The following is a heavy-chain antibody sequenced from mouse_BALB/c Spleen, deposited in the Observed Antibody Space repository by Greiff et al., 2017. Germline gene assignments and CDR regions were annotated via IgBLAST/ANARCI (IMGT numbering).Heavy chain of an antibody. CDR3: ARDRGVVAPV. CDR1: GFTFSSYG. J-gene: IGHJ2*01. CDR2: INSNGGST. Sequence: EVQVVESGGGLVQPGGSLKLSCAASGFTFSSYGMSWVRQTPDKRLELVATINSNGGSTYYPDSVKGRFTISRDNAKNTLYLQMSSLKSEDTAMCYCARDRGVVAPVWGQGTTLTVSS. V-gene: IGHV5-6-3*01. D-gene: IGHD1-1*01.